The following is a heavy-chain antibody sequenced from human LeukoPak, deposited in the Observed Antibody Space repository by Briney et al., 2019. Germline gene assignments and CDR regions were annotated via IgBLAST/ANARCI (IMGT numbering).Heavy chain of an antibody. J-gene: IGHJ5*02. CDR3: ARAGIAAAGTLAWFDP. Sequence: GGSLRLSCAASGFTFSSYAMSWVRQAPGKGLEWVSAISGSGGSTYYADSVKGRFTISRDNSKNTLYLQMNSLRAEDTAVYYCARAGIAAAGTLAWFDPWGQGTLVTVSS. V-gene: IGHV3-23*01. D-gene: IGHD6-13*01. CDR2: ISGSGGST. CDR1: GFTFSSYA.